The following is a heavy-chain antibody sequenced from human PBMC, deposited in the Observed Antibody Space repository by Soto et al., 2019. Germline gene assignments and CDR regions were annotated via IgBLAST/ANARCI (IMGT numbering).Heavy chain of an antibody. CDR2: VYDTWST. D-gene: IGHD3-10*01. CDR1: SGPSKSHN. CDR3: VRQGIGFLHGLVDV. Sequence: QVQVQQSGPGLVKPSETLSLTCTVSSGPSKSHNWGWIRQPPGRGLEWIGYVYDTWSTSYNPSLTSRVTVSAASSTSRISLTLRFVTAADTAVYYCVRQGIGFLHGLVDVWGQGTTVIVSS. V-gene: IGHV4-59*08. J-gene: IGHJ6*01.